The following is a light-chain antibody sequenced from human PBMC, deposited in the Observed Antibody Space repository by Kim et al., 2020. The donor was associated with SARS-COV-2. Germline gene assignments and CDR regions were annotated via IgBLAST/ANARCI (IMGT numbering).Light chain of an antibody. V-gene: IGLV2-18*02. CDR1: SSDIGSYNL. CDR3: SSYTSRTTWV. J-gene: IGLJ3*02. CDR2: EVT. Sequence: QSALTQPPSVSWSPGQSVTISCTGTSSDIGSYNLVSWYQQPPGTAPKLVIYEVTYRPSGVPDRFSGSKSGNTASLTISGLQAEDEADYYCSSYTSRTTWVFGGGTKLTVL.